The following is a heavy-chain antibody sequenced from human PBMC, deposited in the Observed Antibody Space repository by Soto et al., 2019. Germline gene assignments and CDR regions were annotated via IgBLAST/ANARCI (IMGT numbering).Heavy chain of an antibody. J-gene: IGHJ5*02. Sequence: PXGSLILCFAEAGLILRKYWMSWVRQAPGMGLQWVASIKEDGSEKYYVDPVKGRFTISRENAKNSLYLQMNSLRAEDTAVYYCARYRSLDPWGQGIMVTVS. CDR1: GLILRKYW. D-gene: IGHD3-16*02. CDR3: ARYRSLDP. V-gene: IGHV3-7*03. CDR2: IKEDGSEK.